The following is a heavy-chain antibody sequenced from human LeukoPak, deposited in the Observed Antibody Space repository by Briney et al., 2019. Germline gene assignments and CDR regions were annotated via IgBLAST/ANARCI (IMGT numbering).Heavy chain of an antibody. CDR2: MNPNSGNT. CDR3: ARSRSYSSPLYYYYYMDV. V-gene: IGHV1-8*01. D-gene: IGHD6-13*01. Sequence: ASVKVSCKASGHTFTSYDINWVRQATGQGLEWMGWMNPNSGNTGYAQKFQGRVTMTRNTSISTAYMELSSLRSEDTAVYYCARSRSYSSPLYYYYYMDVWGKGTTVTVSS. J-gene: IGHJ6*03. CDR1: GHTFTSYD.